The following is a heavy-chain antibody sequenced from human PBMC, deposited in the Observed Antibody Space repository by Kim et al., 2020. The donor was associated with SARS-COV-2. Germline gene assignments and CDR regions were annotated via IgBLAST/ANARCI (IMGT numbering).Heavy chain of an antibody. CDR1: GGSISSYY. CDR3: ARSTDYYDSSGYSY. CDR2: IYYSGST. J-gene: IGHJ4*02. Sequence: SETLSLTCTVSGGSISSYYWSWIRQPPGKGLEWIGYIYYSGSTNYNPSLKSRVTISVDTSKNQFSLKLSSVTAADTAVYYCARSTDYYDSSGYSYWGQGT. D-gene: IGHD3-22*01. V-gene: IGHV4-59*01.